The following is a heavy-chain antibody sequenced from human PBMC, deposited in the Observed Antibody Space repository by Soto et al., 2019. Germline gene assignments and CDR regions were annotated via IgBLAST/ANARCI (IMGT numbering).Heavy chain of an antibody. CDR2: ISGSGGST. J-gene: IGHJ4*02. Sequence: EVQLLESGGGLVQPGGSLRLSCAASGFTFSSYAMSWVRQAPGKGLEWVSAISGSGGSTYYADSVKGRFTISRDNSKNTLYLQMNSLRAEDTAVYYCAKVLTTVVGGPPLWYRKYFDYWGQGTLVTVSS. D-gene: IGHD4-17*01. V-gene: IGHV3-23*01. CDR3: AKVLTTVVGGPPLWYRKYFDY. CDR1: GFTFSSYA.